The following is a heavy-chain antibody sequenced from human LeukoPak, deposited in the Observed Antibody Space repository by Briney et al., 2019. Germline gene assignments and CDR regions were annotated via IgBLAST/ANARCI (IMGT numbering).Heavy chain of an antibody. Sequence: ASVKVSCKASGYTFTSYGISWVRQAPGQGLEWMGWISAYSGNTNYAQKLQGRVTMTTDTSTSTAYMELRSLRSDDTAVYYCARDPAVFHVPSEYYYYGMDVWGQGTTVTVS. J-gene: IGHJ6*02. V-gene: IGHV1-18*01. D-gene: IGHD6-25*01. CDR2: ISAYSGNT. CDR1: GYTFTSYG. CDR3: ARDPAVFHVPSEYYYYGMDV.